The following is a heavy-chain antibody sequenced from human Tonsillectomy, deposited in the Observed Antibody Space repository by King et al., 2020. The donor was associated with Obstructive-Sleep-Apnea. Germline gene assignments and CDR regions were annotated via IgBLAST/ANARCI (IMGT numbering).Heavy chain of an antibody. J-gene: IGHJ4*02. CDR2: ISSSSSTI. CDR3: ASESPGGGGYDPDFDY. D-gene: IGHD5-12*01. V-gene: IGHV3-48*01. CDR1: GFTFSSYS. Sequence: VQLVESGGGLVQPGGSLRLSCAASGFTFSSYSMNWVRQAPGKGLEWVSYISSSSSTIYYADSVKGRFTISRDNAKNSLYLQMNSLRAEDTAVYYCASESPGGGGYDPDFDYWGQGTLVTVSS.